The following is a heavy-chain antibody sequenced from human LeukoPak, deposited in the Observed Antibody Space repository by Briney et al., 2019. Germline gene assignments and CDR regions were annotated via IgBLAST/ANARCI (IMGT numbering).Heavy chain of an antibody. CDR2: ISSSSSYI. CDR1: GFTFSSYS. V-gene: IGHV3-21*01. D-gene: IGHD3-22*01. J-gene: IGHJ4*02. CDR3: ARDRDTYYYYSSGYYYFYY. Sequence: GGSLRLSCAASGFTFSSYSMNWVRQAPGKGLEWVSSISSSSSYIYYAYSVKGRFTISRDNAKNSLYLQMNSLRGEDTAVYYCARDRDTYYYYSSGYYYFYYRGPVTLVTVAS.